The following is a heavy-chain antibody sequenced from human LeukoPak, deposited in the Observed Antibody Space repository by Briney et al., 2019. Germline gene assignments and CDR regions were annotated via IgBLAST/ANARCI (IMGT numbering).Heavy chain of an antibody. J-gene: IGHJ3*02. D-gene: IGHD3-9*01. Sequence: PGGSLRLSCAASGFTFSIYNMNWVRHAPGTGLEWVSSISSSSSYVYYADSVKGRFTISRDNAKNSLYLQMSSLRAEDTAVYYCARTLYYDILTPWLGAFDIWGQGTMVTVSS. CDR3: ARTLYYDILTPWLGAFDI. V-gene: IGHV3-21*01. CDR2: ISSSSSYV. CDR1: GFTFSIYN.